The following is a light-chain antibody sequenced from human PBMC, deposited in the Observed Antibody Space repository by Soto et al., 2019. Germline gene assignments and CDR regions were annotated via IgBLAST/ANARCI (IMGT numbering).Light chain of an antibody. CDR2: GAT. J-gene: IGKJ1*01. Sequence: EIVLTQSPGTLSLSPGERATLSCSASQSVRAYYLAWYQQKPGQAPRLLIAGATTRATGIPDRFSGSGSGTDFTLTINRLEPEDCAVYYCQQYSHSPRTFGQGTKVEIK. CDR1: QSVRAYY. CDR3: QQYSHSPRT. V-gene: IGKV3-20*01.